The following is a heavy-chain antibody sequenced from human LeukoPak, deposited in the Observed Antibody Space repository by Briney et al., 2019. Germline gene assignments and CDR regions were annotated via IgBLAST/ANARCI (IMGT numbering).Heavy chain of an antibody. CDR3: ARGYGSSSS. Sequence: SETLSLTCTVSGGSISSSSYYWGWIRQPPGKGLEWIGEINHSGSTNYNPSLKSRVTISVDTSKNQFSLKLSSVTAADTAVYYCARGYGSSSSWGQGTLVTVSS. CDR2: INHSGST. CDR1: GGSISSSSYY. J-gene: IGHJ5*02. V-gene: IGHV4-39*07. D-gene: IGHD6-13*01.